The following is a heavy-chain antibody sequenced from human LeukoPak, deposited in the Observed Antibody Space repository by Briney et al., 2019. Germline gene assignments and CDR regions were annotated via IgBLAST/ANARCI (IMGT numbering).Heavy chain of an antibody. Sequence: GGSLRLSCAASGLTFSSYAMHWVRQAPGQGLEWVAVISYDGSNKYYADSVKGRFTISRDNSKNTLYLQMNSLRAEDTAVYYCARETDGSWFDPWGQGTLVTVSS. J-gene: IGHJ5*02. D-gene: IGHD1-14*01. CDR2: ISYDGSNK. CDR3: ARETDGSWFDP. V-gene: IGHV3-30-3*01. CDR1: GLTFSSYA.